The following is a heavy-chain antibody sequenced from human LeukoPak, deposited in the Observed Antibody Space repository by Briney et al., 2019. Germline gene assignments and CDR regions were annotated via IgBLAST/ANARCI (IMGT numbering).Heavy chain of an antibody. V-gene: IGHV3-64*01. Sequence: QSGGSLRLSFAASGFTFSSYAMHWVRQAPGKGLEYVSAISSNGGSTYYANSVKGRFTISRDNSKNTLYLQMGSLRAEDMAVYYCARAMVGGFDYWGQGTLVTVSS. J-gene: IGHJ4*02. D-gene: IGHD1-26*01. CDR3: ARAMVGGFDY. CDR1: GFTFSSYA. CDR2: ISSNGGST.